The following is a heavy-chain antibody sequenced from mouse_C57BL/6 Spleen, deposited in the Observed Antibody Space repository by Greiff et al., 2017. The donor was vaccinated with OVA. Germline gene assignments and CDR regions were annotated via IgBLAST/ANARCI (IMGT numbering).Heavy chain of an antibody. CDR1: GYAFSSSW. J-gene: IGHJ2*01. V-gene: IGHV1-82*01. CDR3: AREGIYSNYTGFSFDY. CDR2: IYPGDGDT. D-gene: IGHD2-5*01. Sequence: QVQLQHSGPELVKPGASVKISCKASGYAFSSSWMNWVKQRPGKGLEWIGRIYPGDGDTNYNGKFKGKATLTADKSSSTAYMQLSSLTSEDSAVYFCAREGIYSNYTGFSFDYWGQGTTLTVSS.